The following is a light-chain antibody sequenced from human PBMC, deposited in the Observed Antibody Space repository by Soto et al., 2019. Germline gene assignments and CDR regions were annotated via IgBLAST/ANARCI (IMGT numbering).Light chain of an antibody. J-gene: IGKJ1*01. CDR3: QNYNGAPWT. Sequence: DIQMTQSPSSLSASVGDRVTITCRASQGISTYLDWYQQKPGTVPNLLIFAAFTLQSGVPSRFSGSGSGTDFTLTISSLQAEDVATYYCQNYNGAPWTFGQGTKVEIK. CDR2: AAF. V-gene: IGKV1-27*01. CDR1: QGISTY.